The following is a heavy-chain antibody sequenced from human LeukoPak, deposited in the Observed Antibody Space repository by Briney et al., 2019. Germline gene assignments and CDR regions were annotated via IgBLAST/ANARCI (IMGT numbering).Heavy chain of an antibody. J-gene: IGHJ5*02. Sequence: GGSLRLACAASGFTFSTYWMSWARQAPGKGVEWVAKMNQDGSAISYVDSVKGRFTISRDNAKNSLYLQMNSLRAEDTAVYYCASADSGRNSFAPWGQGTLVIVSS. D-gene: IGHD6-19*01. CDR2: MNQDGSAI. CDR1: GFTFSTYW. CDR3: ASADSGRNSFAP. V-gene: IGHV3-7*01.